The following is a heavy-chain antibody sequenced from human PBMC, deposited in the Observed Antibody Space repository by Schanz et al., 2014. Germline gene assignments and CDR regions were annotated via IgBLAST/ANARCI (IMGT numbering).Heavy chain of an antibody. Sequence: QVQLVQSGAEVKKPGASVKVSCKASGYTFSNDDINWVRQAPGQGLEWLGWMNPNSGNPGFAQKFRGRVTMTRNTSMSTAYIELHILTSEDTAVYYCARGRTFDYGGQGTLVTVSS. J-gene: IGHJ4*02. V-gene: IGHV1-8*01. CDR2: MNPNSGNP. CDR3: ARGRTFDY. CDR1: GYTFSNDD.